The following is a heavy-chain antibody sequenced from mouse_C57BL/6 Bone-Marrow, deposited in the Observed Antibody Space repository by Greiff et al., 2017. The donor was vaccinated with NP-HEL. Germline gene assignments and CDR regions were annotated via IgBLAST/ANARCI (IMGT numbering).Heavy chain of an antibody. CDR1: GFNIKDYY. Sequence: EVMLVESGAELVKPGASVKLSCTASGFNIKDYYMHWVKQRTEQGLEWIGRIDPEDGDTKYAPKFQGTATITADTSYNTAYLPLSSLTSEDTAVYYCASHYYGSSDYWGQGTTLTVSS. J-gene: IGHJ2*01. V-gene: IGHV14-2*01. CDR3: ASHYYGSSDY. D-gene: IGHD1-1*01. CDR2: IDPEDGDT.